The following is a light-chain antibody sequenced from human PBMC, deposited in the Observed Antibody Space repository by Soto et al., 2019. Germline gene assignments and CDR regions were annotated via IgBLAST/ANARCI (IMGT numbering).Light chain of an antibody. Sequence: IQLTQSPSSLSASVGDTGTITCRASQGISNELGWYQQRPGKAPKVLIYGASNLQSGVPSRFSGSASGTDFTLTISSLQPEDFATYYCLQDYTYPWTFGQGTKVDIK. CDR3: LQDYTYPWT. CDR2: GAS. CDR1: QGISNE. V-gene: IGKV1-6*01. J-gene: IGKJ1*01.